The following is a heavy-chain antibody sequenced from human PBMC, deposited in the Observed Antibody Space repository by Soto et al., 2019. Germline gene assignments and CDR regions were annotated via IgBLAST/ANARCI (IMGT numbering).Heavy chain of an antibody. J-gene: IGHJ4*02. CDR2: THYSGST. V-gene: IGHV4-59*01. Sequence: PSETLSLTCTVSGGSISTYYWSWIRQPPSKGLEWIGYTHYSGSTNYNPSLKTRVTISVDMSKNQFSLKLSSVTAADTAVYYCARVHPSSRDGYNYLDSWGQGTLVTVSS. CDR1: GGSISTYY. D-gene: IGHD5-12*01. CDR3: ARVHPSSRDGYNYLDS.